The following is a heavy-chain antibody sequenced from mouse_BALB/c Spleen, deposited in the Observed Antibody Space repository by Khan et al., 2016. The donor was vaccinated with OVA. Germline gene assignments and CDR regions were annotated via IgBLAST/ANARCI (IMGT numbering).Heavy chain of an antibody. CDR3: LILL. J-gene: IGHJ2*01. V-gene: IGHV6-6*02. CDR1: GFTFSNYW. CDR2: IRLKCDDYVT. Sequence: QLEESGGGLVQPGGSMKLSCVASGFTFSNYWMNWVRQSPEKGLEWVAEIRLKCDDYVTHYAESVKGRYTISRDNSKSSVYQRMNNLRAEVTRIYYCLILLWGQGTTLTVTS.